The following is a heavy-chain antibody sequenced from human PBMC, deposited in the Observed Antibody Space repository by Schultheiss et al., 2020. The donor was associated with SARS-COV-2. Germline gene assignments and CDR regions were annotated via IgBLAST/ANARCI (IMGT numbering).Heavy chain of an antibody. CDR1: GFTFSSYG. V-gene: IGHV3-48*04. Sequence: GGSLRLSCAASGFTFSSYGMHWVRQAPGKGLEWVSYISSSGSTIYYADSVKGRFTISRDNAKNSLYLQMNSLRAEDTAVYYCARATYCSSTSCYNEYFQHWGQGTLVTVSS. D-gene: IGHD2-2*01. J-gene: IGHJ1*01. CDR3: ARATYCSSTSCYNEYFQH. CDR2: ISSSGSTI.